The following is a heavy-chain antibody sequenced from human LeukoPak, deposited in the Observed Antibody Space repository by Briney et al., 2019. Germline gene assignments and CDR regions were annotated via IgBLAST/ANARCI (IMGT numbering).Heavy chain of an antibody. CDR1: GYTFSNYN. Sequence: ASVKVSCTASGYTFSNYNINWVRQATGQGLEWMGWMNPDSGDTGYAQKFQGRVTLTRDTSISTAYMELSSLRSEDSAVYYCARGGDYYDSSGFSAAVKHWGQGTLVTVSS. CDR2: MNPDSGDT. D-gene: IGHD3-22*01. V-gene: IGHV1-8*01. J-gene: IGHJ4*02. CDR3: ARGGDYYDSSGFSAAVKH.